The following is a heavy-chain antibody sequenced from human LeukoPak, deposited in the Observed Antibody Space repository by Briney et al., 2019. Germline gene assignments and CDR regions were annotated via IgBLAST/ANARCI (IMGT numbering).Heavy chain of an antibody. CDR1: GYTFTGYY. CDR2: INPNSGGT. CDR3: ARDQYYDSSVDYFDY. V-gene: IGHV1-2*02. J-gene: IGHJ4*02. Sequence: GASGKVSCKASGYTFTGYYMHWVRQAPGQALEWMGWINPNSGGTNYAQKFQGRVTMTRDTSISTAYMELSRLRSDDTAVYYCARDQYYDSSVDYFDYWGQGTLVTVSS. D-gene: IGHD3-22*01.